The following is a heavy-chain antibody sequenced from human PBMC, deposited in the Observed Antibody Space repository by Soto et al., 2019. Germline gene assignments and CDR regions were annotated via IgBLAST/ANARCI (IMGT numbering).Heavy chain of an antibody. CDR1: GFTFSSYA. CDR3: ARGDDFSRGYSYHYGIDG. D-gene: IGHD3-3*01. Sequence: QVNLVESRGGVVQRGRSLTLSCAASGFTFSSYAIHLVRKAPGQRLELVAVISYAGINKNHADTVQVRFTIFRDNPKNTLCLQMNSLSAEDTAVYYGARGDDFSRGYSYHYGIDGWGQGTTVSVSS. J-gene: IGHJ6*02. CDR2: ISYAGINK. V-gene: IGHV3-30-3*01.